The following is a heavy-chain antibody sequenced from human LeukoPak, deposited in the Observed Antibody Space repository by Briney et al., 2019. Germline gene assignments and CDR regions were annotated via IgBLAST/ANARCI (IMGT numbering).Heavy chain of an antibody. CDR2: IIPILGIA. CDR3: ARGGTMVRGVIDY. V-gene: IGHV1-69*04. D-gene: IGHD3-10*01. CDR1: GGTFSSYA. J-gene: IGHJ4*02. Sequence: SVKVSCKASGGTFSSYAISWVRQAPGQGLEWMGRIIPILGIANYAQKFQGRVTITADKSTSTAYMELSGLRSEDTAVYYCARGGTMVRGVIDYWGQGTLVTVSS.